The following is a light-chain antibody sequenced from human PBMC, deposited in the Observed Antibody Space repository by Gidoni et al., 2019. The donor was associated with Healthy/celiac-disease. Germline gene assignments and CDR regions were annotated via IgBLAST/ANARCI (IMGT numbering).Light chain of an antibody. J-gene: IGLJ2*01. Sequence: QSALTQPRSVSGSPGQSVTISCTGTSSDVGGYNYVSWYQQHPGKAPKLMIYDVSKRPSVVPDRFSGSKSGNTASLTISGLQAEDEADYYCCSYAGLGVVFGGGTKLTVL. CDR1: SSDVGGYNY. CDR2: DVS. CDR3: CSYAGLGVV. V-gene: IGLV2-11*01.